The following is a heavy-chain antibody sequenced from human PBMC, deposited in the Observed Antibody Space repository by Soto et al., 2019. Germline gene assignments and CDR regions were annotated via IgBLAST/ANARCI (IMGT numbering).Heavy chain of an antibody. CDR3: ARALIWSGYLKYYYGMEV. CDR2: INHSGST. V-gene: IGHV4-34*01. CDR1: VGSFSGYY. D-gene: IGHD3-3*01. Sequence: SETLSLTCAFYVGSFSGYYWSWIRHPPGRWLEWIGEINHSGSTNYNPSLKSRVTISVDTSKNQFSLKLSSVTAADTAVYYCARALIWSGYLKYYYGMEVLGQGTTVNVSS. J-gene: IGHJ6*02.